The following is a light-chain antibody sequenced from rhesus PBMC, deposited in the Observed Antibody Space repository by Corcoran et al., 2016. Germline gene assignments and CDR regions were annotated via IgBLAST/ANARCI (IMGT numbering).Light chain of an antibody. J-gene: IGKJ4*01. Sequence: QVILTQSPATLSLSPGERATLSCRASQSVSSYLAWYQQNPGQAPNLLIYGASSRATGIPDRFSGGGAGTEFTLTISSLEPEDFAVYYCQKYSSSPPTFGGGTKVELK. CDR1: QSVSSY. V-gene: IGKV3-53*02. CDR2: GAS. CDR3: QKYSSSPPT.